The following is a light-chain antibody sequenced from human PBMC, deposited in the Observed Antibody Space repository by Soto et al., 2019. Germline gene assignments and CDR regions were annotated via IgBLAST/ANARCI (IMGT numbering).Light chain of an antibody. CDR2: EGS. CDR3: SSYAGSSTFV. V-gene: IGLV2-23*01. Sequence: QSALTQPASVSGSPGQSITISCTGTTSDVGSYHLVSWYQHHPGKAPKLMIYEGSKRPSGVSNRFSGSKSGNTASLTISGLEAEDEADYYCSSYAGSSTFVFGTGTKLTVL. J-gene: IGLJ1*01. CDR1: TSDVGSYHL.